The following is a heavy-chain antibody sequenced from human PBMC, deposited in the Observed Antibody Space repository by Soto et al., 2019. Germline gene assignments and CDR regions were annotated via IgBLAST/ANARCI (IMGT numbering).Heavy chain of an antibody. Sequence: RASVKVSCKASGGTFSSYAISGVRQAPGQGLGWMGGIIPIFGTANYAQKFQGRVTITADESTSTAYMELSSLRSEDTAVYYCARVALSIAVAGTYYYYYGMDVWGQGTTVTVSS. J-gene: IGHJ6*02. V-gene: IGHV1-69*13. CDR3: ARVALSIAVAGTYYYYYGMDV. CDR1: GGTFSSYA. D-gene: IGHD6-19*01. CDR2: IIPIFGTA.